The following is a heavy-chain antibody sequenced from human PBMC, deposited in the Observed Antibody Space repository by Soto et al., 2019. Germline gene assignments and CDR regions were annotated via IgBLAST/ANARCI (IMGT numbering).Heavy chain of an antibody. Sequence: GASVKVSCKASGYTFTSYGISWVRQAPGQGLEWMGWISAYNGNTNYAQKLQGRVTMTTDTSTSTAYMELRSLRSDDTAVYYCARDSASKRPSSSDAFDIWGQGTMVTVS. D-gene: IGHD6-6*01. CDR3: ARDSASKRPSSSDAFDI. CDR1: GYTFTSYG. J-gene: IGHJ3*02. V-gene: IGHV1-18*01. CDR2: ISAYNGNT.